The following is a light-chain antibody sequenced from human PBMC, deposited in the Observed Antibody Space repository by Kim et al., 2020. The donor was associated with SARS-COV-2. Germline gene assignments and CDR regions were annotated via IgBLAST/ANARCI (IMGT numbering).Light chain of an antibody. Sequence: GQVMTIACTGTSSDVDGYDYVSWYQQHPGKVPQLMIYYVTNRPSGVSNRFSGSKSGNTASLTISGLQAEDEADYYCSSYTGTSALVFGSGTKVTVL. CDR2: YVT. J-gene: IGLJ1*01. V-gene: IGLV2-14*03. CDR1: SSDVDGYDY. CDR3: SSYTGTSALV.